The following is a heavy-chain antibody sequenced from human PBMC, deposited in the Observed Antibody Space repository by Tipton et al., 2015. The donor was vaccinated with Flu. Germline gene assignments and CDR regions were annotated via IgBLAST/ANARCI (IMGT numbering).Heavy chain of an antibody. CDR3: ARESDSLDY. J-gene: IGHJ4*02. V-gene: IGHV3-7*01. D-gene: IGHD2-15*01. CDR2: INQDGSEK. Sequence: SGLPFSSSWMSWVRQAPGRGLEWVANINQDGSEKYYVDSVKGRFTISRDNAKNSLYLQMNSLRAEDTAVYYCARESDSLDYWGQGTLVTVSS. CDR1: GLPFSSSW.